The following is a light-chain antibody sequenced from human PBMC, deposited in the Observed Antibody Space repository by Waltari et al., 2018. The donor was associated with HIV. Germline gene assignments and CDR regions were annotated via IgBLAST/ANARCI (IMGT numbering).Light chain of an antibody. CDR1: QTLFYSPDNKNH. Sequence: DIVLTQSPESLTVSLGEGASISCKSSQTLFYSPDNKNHMAWYQHKAGQSPRLLFSWASVRQPGVPDRFSGSGSGTNFTLTIASLQAEDVATYYCQQSYSTPLTFGPGTTVHI. J-gene: IGKJ3*01. V-gene: IGKV4-1*01. CDR2: WAS. CDR3: QQSYSTPLT.